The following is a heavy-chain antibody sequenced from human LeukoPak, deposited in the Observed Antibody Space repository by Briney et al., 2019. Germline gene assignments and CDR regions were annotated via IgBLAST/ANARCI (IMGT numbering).Heavy chain of an antibody. CDR1: GYTFTSYY. D-gene: IGHD5-24*01. J-gene: IGHJ4*02. CDR2: INPSGGST. V-gene: IGHV1-46*01. CDR3: AGDRDGYNFIDY. Sequence: ASVKVSCKASGYTFTSYYMHWVRQAPGQGLEWMGIINPSGGSTSYAQKFQGRVTMTRDMSTSTVYMELSSLGSEDTAVYYCAGDRDGYNFIDYWGQGTLVTVSS.